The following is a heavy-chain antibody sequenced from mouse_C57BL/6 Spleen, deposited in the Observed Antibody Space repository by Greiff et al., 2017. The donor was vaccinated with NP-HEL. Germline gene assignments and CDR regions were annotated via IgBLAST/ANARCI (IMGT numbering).Heavy chain of an antibody. CDR1: GYTFTSYW. CDR3: AKFYGSSRFAY. CDR2: IHPNSGST. Sequence: QVQLQQPGAELVKPGASVKLSCKASGYTFTSYWMHWVKQRPGQGLEWIGMIHPNSGSTNYNEKFKSKATLTVDKSSSTAYMQLSSLTSEDSAVYYCAKFYGSSRFAYWGQGTLVTVSA. V-gene: IGHV1-64*01. D-gene: IGHD1-1*01. J-gene: IGHJ3*01.